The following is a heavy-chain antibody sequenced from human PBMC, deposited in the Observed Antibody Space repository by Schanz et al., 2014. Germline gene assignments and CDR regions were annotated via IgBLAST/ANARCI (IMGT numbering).Heavy chain of an antibody. CDR2: IYSGGDT. J-gene: IGHJ6*02. CDR3: ARASGKNHNHYGMDA. V-gene: IGHV3-66*01. D-gene: IGHD1-1*01. Sequence: EVQLVESGGGLISPGGSLRLSCAASGFSVSSNFMTWVRQAPGKGLEWVSLIYSGGDTNYAGSVKGRFTISRDGSKNTLYLQMNSLRTEDTAVYFCARASGKNHNHYGMDAWGQGTAVAVS. CDR1: GFSVSSNF.